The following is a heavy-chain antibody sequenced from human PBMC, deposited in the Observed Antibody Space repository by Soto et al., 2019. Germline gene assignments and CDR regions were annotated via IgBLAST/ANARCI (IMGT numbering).Heavy chain of an antibody. V-gene: IGHV4-59*01. CDR2: IYYSGST. J-gene: IGHJ6*03. Sequence: PSETLSLTCTVSGGSISSYYWSWIRQPPGKGLEWIGYIYYSGSTNYNPSLKSRVTISVDTSKNQFSLKLSSVTAADTAVYYCARTYSSSWYTRRQYYYYMDVWGKGTTVTVSS. CDR1: GGSISSYY. D-gene: IGHD6-13*01. CDR3: ARTYSSSWYTRRQYYYYMDV.